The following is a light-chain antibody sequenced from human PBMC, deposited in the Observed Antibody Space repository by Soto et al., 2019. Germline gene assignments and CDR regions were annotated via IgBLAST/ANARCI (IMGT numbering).Light chain of an antibody. V-gene: IGKV1-39*01. J-gene: IGKJ2*01. CDR2: AAS. CDR1: QSISSY. Sequence: DIQMTQSPSSLSASVGDRVTITCRASQSISSYLNWYQQKPGKAPKLLIYAASSLQSGVLSRFSGSGSGTDFTLTISCLQPEDFAAYYCQQSYSTPYTFGQGAKLEIK. CDR3: QQSYSTPYT.